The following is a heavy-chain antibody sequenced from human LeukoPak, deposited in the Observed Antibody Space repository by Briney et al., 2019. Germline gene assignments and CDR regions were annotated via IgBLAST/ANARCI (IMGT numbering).Heavy chain of an antibody. CDR1: GGSFNKYV. CDR3: ARDGDLRTSYYIIDF. J-gene: IGHJ4*02. Sequence: SVKVSCKSSGGSFNKYVVSWVRQAPGQGLEWMGRINPFYDMTDYAQDFQGRFTITADKSTSTVYMELSSLRPEDTAVYYCARDGDLRTSYYIIDFWGQGSLVTVSS. V-gene: IGHV1-69*10. CDR2: INPFYDMT. D-gene: IGHD3/OR15-3a*01.